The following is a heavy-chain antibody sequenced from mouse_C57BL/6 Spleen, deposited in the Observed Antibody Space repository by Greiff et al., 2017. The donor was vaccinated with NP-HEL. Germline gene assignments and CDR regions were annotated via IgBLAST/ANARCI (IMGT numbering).Heavy chain of an antibody. Sequence: VQLQQPGAELVRPGSSVKLSCKASRYTFTSYWMHWVKQRPIQGLEWIGNIDPSDSETHYNQKFKDKATLTVDKSSSTAYMQLSSLTSEDSAVYDGARRYYGSSYVYFDYWGQGTTLTVSS. CDR1: RYTFTSYW. V-gene: IGHV1-52*01. J-gene: IGHJ2*01. CDR3: ARRYYGSSYVYFDY. CDR2: IDPSDSET. D-gene: IGHD1-1*01.